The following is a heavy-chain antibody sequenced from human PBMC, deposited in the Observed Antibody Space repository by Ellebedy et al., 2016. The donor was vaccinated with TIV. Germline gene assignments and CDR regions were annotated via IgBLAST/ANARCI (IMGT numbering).Heavy chain of an antibody. D-gene: IGHD3-22*01. CDR1: GFTFSNYG. CDR2: IWYDGSNK. V-gene: IGHV3-33*01. J-gene: IGHJ3*02. Sequence: GESLKISCAASGFTFSNYGMHWVRQAPGKGLEWVAVIWYDGSNKYYADSVKGRFTISSDNSKNTLYLQMNSLRAEDTAVYYCARGIYYDSSGYYYPPQDAFDIWGQGTMVTVSS. CDR3: ARGIYYDSSGYYYPPQDAFDI.